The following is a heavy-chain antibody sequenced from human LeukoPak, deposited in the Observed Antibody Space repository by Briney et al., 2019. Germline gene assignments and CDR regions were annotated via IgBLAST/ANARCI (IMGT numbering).Heavy chain of an antibody. CDR3: ARGDSTYYYDSSGYRAEYFQH. Sequence: ASVKVSCKASGGTFSSYAISWVRQAPGQGLEWMGWISAYNGNTNYAQKLQGRVTMTTDTSTSTAYMELRSLRSDDTAVYYCARGDSTYYYDSSGYRAEYFQHWGQGTLVTVSS. D-gene: IGHD3-22*01. V-gene: IGHV1-18*01. CDR2: ISAYNGNT. J-gene: IGHJ1*01. CDR1: GGTFSSYA.